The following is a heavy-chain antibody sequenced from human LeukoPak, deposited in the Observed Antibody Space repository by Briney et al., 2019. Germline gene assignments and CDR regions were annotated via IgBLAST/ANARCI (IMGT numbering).Heavy chain of an antibody. CDR1: GFTFSSYS. J-gene: IGHJ3*02. Sequence: PGGSLRLSCAASGFTFSSYSMNWVRQAPGKGLEWVSSISSSSSYIYYADSVKGRFTISRDNAKNSLYLQMNSLRAEDTAVYYCARDSDLTPDYDFWSASDAFDIWGQGTMVTVSS. D-gene: IGHD3-3*01. CDR3: ARDSDLTPDYDFWSASDAFDI. CDR2: ISSSSSYI. V-gene: IGHV3-21*01.